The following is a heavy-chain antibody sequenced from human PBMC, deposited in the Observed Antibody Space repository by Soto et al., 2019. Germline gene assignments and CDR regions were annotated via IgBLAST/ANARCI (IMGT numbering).Heavy chain of an antibody. Sequence: QVQLVESGGGLVKPGGSLRLSCAASGFTFSDYYMSWIRQAPGKGLEWVSYISSSGSTIYYSDSVTGRFTISRDNAKNSPYLQMNSLRAEDTAVYYCARESLIVVVPAAYYYYMDVWGKGTTVTVSS. V-gene: IGHV3-11*01. D-gene: IGHD2-2*01. J-gene: IGHJ6*03. CDR1: GFTFSDYY. CDR2: ISSSGSTI. CDR3: ARESLIVVVPAAYYYYMDV.